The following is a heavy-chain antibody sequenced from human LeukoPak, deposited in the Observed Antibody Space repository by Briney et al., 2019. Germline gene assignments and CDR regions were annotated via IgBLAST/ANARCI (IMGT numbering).Heavy chain of an antibody. CDR3: ARDGRGSFDY. J-gene: IGHJ4*02. D-gene: IGHD1-26*01. CDR1: GFTFSSYG. Sequence: PGGSLRLSSAASGFTFSSYGMHWVRQAPGKGLEWVAVIWYDGSNKYYVGSVKGRFTVSRDNSKNTLYLQMNSLRAEDTAVYYCARDGRGSFDYWGQGTLVTVSS. CDR2: IWYDGSNK. V-gene: IGHV3-33*01.